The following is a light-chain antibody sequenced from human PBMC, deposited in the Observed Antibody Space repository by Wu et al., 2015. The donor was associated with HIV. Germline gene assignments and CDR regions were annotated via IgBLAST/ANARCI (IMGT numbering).Light chain of an antibody. J-gene: IGKJ4*01. CDR1: QSVSSY. CDR3: QQRSNWLT. V-gene: IGKV3-11*01. CDR2: DAS. Sequence: EIVLTQSPATLSLSPGERATLSCRASQSVSSYLAWYQQKPGQAPRLLIYDASNRATGIPARFSGSGSGTDFTLTISSLEPEDFAVYYCQQRSNWLTFGEDQGGDQT.